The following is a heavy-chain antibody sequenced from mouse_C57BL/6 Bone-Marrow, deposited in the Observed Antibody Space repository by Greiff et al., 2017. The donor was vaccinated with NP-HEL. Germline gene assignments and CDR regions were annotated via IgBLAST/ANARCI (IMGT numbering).Heavy chain of an antibody. CDR2: ISDGGSYT. J-gene: IGHJ3*01. CDR1: GFTFSSYA. Sequence: EVMLVESGGGLVKPGGSLKLSCAASGFTFSSYAMSWVRQTPEKRLEWVATISDGGSYTYYPDNVKGRFTISRDNAKNNLYLQMSHLKSEDTAMYYCARDTMVTKAWFAYWGQGTLVTVSA. V-gene: IGHV5-4*01. D-gene: IGHD2-2*01. CDR3: ARDTMVTKAWFAY.